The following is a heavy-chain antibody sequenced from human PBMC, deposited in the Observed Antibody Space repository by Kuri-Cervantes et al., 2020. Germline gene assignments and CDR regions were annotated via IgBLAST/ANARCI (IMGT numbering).Heavy chain of an antibody. Sequence: GGSLRLSCAASGFTFSSYAMHWVRQAPGKGLEWVAVISYDGSNKYYADSVKGRFTISRDNSKNTLYLQMNSLRVEDTAVYYCARDYTAFDIWGQGTMVTVSS. CDR2: ISYDGSNK. V-gene: IGHV3-30*07. J-gene: IGHJ3*02. D-gene: IGHD3-16*01. CDR1: GFTFSSYA. CDR3: ARDYTAFDI.